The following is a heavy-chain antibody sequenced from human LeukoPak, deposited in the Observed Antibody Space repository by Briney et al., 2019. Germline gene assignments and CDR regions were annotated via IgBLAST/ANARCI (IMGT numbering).Heavy chain of an antibody. J-gene: IGHJ6*02. V-gene: IGHV3-43*02. Sequence: GGSLRLSCAASGFTFDDYAMHWVRQAPGEGLEWVSLISGDGGSTYCADSVKGRFTISRDNSKNSLYLQMNSLRTEDTALYYCAKVGVPGYSSGWYEDYYYYGMDVWGQGTTVTVSS. D-gene: IGHD6-19*01. CDR3: AKVGVPGYSSGWYEDYYYYGMDV. CDR1: GFTFDDYA. CDR2: ISGDGGST.